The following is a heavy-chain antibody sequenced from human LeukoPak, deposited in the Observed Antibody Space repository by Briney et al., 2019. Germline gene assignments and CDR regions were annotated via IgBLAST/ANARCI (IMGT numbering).Heavy chain of an antibody. CDR1: GYTFTGYY. Sequence: ASVKVSCKASGYTFTGYYMHWVRQAPGQGLEWMGRINPNSGDTNYAQKFQGRVTMTRDTSISTAYMELSRLRSDDTAVYYCAGGMVRGLPLSGYWGQGTLVTVSS. CDR3: AGGMVRGLPLSGY. D-gene: IGHD3-10*01. CDR2: INPNSGDT. J-gene: IGHJ4*02. V-gene: IGHV1-2*06.